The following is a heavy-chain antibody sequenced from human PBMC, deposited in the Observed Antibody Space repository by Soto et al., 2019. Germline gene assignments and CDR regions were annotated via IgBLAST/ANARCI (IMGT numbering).Heavy chain of an antibody. Sequence: SETLSLTCTVSGGSISSYYWSWIRQPPGKGLEWIGYIYYSGSTNYNPSLKSRVTISVETSKNQFSLKLSSVTAAEKAVYYCARDLIEADGSVRWFDPWGQGTLVTVSS. CDR3: ARDLIEADGSVRWFDP. V-gene: IGHV4-59*01. CDR1: GGSISSYY. D-gene: IGHD6-13*01. J-gene: IGHJ5*02. CDR2: IYYSGST.